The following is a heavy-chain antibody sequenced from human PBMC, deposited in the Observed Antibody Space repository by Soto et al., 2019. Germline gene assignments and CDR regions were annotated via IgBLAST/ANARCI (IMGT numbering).Heavy chain of an antibody. D-gene: IGHD2-15*01. V-gene: IGHV4-31*03. J-gene: IGHJ2*01. CDR2: IYYSGST. CDR3: ARAARDCSGGSCYSRLGYFDL. CDR1: GGSISSGGYY. Sequence: QVQLQESGPGLVKPSQTLSLTCTVSGGSISSGGYYWSWIRQHPGKGLEWIGYIYYSGSTYYNPSLKSRVTISVDTSKNQFSLKLSSVTAADTAVYYCARAARDCSGGSCYSRLGYFDLWGRGTLVTVSS.